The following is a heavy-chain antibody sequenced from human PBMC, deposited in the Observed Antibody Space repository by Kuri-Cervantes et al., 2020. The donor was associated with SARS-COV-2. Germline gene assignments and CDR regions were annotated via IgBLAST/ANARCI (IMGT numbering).Heavy chain of an antibody. J-gene: IGHJ5*02. CDR3: ARHDYDFWSGSIGWFDP. Sequence: GESLKISCVASGFTFSSYGMHWVRQAPGKGLEWVAVIWYDGSNKYYADSVKGRFTISRDNSKNTLYLQMNSLRAEDTAVYYCARHDYDFWSGSIGWFDPWGQGTLVTVSS. CDR2: IWYDGSNK. V-gene: IGHV3-33*08. D-gene: IGHD3-3*01. CDR1: GFTFSSYG.